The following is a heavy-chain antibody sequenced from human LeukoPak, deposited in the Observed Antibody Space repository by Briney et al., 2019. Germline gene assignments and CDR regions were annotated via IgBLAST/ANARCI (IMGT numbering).Heavy chain of an antibody. CDR3: ARSYVVYYYYYGMDV. D-gene: IGHD1-26*01. CDR1: GYTFTSYD. Sequence: GASVKVSCKASGYTFTSYDINWVRQATGQGLEWMGWMNPNSGNTGYAQKFQGRVTMTRNTSISTAYMELSSLRSEDTAVYYCARSYVVYYYYYGMDVWGQGTTVTVSS. J-gene: IGHJ6*02. V-gene: IGHV1-8*01. CDR2: MNPNSGNT.